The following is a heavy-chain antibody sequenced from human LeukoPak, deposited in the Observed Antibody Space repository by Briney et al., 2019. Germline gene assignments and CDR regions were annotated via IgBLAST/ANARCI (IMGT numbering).Heavy chain of an antibody. V-gene: IGHV3-30*18. CDR2: ISYDGSDK. D-gene: IGHD3-10*01. CDR1: GFTFSSYG. CDR3: AKDPQDYRSGSYPSL. Sequence: GGSLRLSCAASGFTFSSYGMHWVRQAPGKGLEWVAVISYDGSDKYYAASVKGRFTISRDNSKNTPYLQMNSLRAEDTAVYYCAKDPQDYRSGSYPSLWGQGTLVTVSS. J-gene: IGHJ4*02.